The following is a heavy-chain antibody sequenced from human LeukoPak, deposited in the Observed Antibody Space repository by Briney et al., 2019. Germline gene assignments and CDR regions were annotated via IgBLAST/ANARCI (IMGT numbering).Heavy chain of an antibody. CDR3: ARASYYDFWSGRTYYYYYMDV. V-gene: IGHV1-18*01. D-gene: IGHD3-3*01. Sequence: ASVKVSCKASGYTFTSYGISWVRQAPGQGLEWMGWISAYNGNTNYAQKLQGRVTMTTDTSTSTAYMELRSLRSDDTAVYYCARASYYDFWSGRTYYYYYMDVWGKGTTVTVSS. CDR2: ISAYNGNT. J-gene: IGHJ6*03. CDR1: GYTFTSYG.